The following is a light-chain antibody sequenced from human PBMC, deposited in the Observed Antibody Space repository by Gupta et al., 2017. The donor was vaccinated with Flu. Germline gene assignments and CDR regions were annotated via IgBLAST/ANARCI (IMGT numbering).Light chain of an antibody. CDR2: AAS. CDR1: QSISDY. CDR3: QQSDSTPPVT. V-gene: IGKV1-39*01. Sequence: DIQMTQSPSSLSASVGDRVTITCRASQSISDYVNWYQKKPGKAPKLLIYAASSLQSGVPSRFSGSGSGTEFTLTISSRQPEDFATYYCQQSDSTPPVTFGGGTKVEVK. J-gene: IGKJ4*01.